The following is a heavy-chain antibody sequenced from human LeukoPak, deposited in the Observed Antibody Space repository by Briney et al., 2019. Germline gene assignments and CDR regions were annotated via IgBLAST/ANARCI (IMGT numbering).Heavy chain of an antibody. CDR3: AKDATSKYSSSPNWFDP. CDR1: GFTFDDYA. V-gene: IGHV3-9*03. J-gene: IGHJ5*02. Sequence: GGSLRLSCAASGFTFDDYAMHWVRQAPGKGLEWVSGISWNSGSIGYADSVKGRFTISRDNAKNSLYLQMNSLRAEDMALYYCAKDATSKYSSSPNWFDPWGQGTLVTVSS. CDR2: ISWNSGSI. D-gene: IGHD6-6*01.